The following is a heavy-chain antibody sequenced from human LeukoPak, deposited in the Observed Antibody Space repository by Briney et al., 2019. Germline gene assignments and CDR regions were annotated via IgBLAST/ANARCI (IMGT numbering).Heavy chain of an antibody. J-gene: IGHJ6*03. CDR2: IYYSGRT. V-gene: IGHV4-59*01. CDR3: ARDLVGYCSGGSCYSLDYYYYYMDV. Sequence: PSETLSLTCTVSGGSFSSYYWSWIRQPPGKGLEWIGYIYYSGRTKYNPSLKSRVTISVATSKNQFSLKLSSVTAADTAVYYCARDLVGYCSGGSCYSLDYYYYYMDVWGKGTTVTVSS. CDR1: GGSFSSYY. D-gene: IGHD2-15*01.